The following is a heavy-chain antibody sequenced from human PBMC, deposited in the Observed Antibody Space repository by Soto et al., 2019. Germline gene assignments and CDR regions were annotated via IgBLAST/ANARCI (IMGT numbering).Heavy chain of an antibody. J-gene: IGHJ4*02. Sequence: QVQLQESGPGLVKPSQTLSLTCTVSGGSISSGGYYWSWIRQHPGKGLEWIGYIYYSGSTYYNPSLKSRVTISVDTSKNQFSLKLSSVTAADTAVYYCARDRFGGSSQYYFDYWGQGTLVTVSS. CDR1: GGSISSGGYY. CDR3: ARDRFGGSSQYYFDY. CDR2: IYYSGST. V-gene: IGHV4-31*03. D-gene: IGHD3-16*01.